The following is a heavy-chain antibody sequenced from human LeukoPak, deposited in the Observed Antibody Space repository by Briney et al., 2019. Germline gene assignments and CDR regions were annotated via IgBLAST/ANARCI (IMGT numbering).Heavy chain of an antibody. D-gene: IGHD7-27*01. CDR3: ARAGVTNQLGQTYWYFDL. CDR1: GFTLSNYW. Sequence: GSLRLYCTTSGFTLSNYWMTWVRQAPGKGLEWVAKIQKDGSEAYYVDSMEGRFTISRDNAENSLYLQMHSLRAEDTAVYSCARAGVTNQLGQTYWYFDLWGRGTLVTVSS. J-gene: IGHJ2*01. V-gene: IGHV3-7*01. CDR2: IQKDGSEA.